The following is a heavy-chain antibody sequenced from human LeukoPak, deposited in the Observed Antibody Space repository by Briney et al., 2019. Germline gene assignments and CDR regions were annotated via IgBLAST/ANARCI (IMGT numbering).Heavy chain of an antibody. D-gene: IGHD3-10*01. V-gene: IGHV4-39*01. CDR2: IYYSGST. Sequence: SETLSLTCTVSGGSISSSSYYRGWIRQPPGKGLEWIGSIYYSGSTYYNASLKSRVTISVDTSKNQFSLNLSSVTAADTAVYYCARGPRGSGSYYKYWGQGTLVTVSS. CDR3: ARGPRGSGSYYKY. J-gene: IGHJ4*02. CDR1: GGSISSSSYY.